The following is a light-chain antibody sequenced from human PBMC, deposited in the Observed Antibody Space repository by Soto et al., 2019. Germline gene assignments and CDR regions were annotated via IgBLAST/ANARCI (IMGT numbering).Light chain of an antibody. V-gene: IGLV1-40*01. Sequence: QSVLTQPPSVSGARGQRVTISCTGSSSNIGAGYDLHWYRQLPGTAPKLLIYDDNNRPSGVPDRFSGSKSGTSASLAISGLQAEDEADYYCQSYDSSLSGYVFGTGTKVTVL. CDR3: QSYDSSLSGYV. CDR1: SSNIGAGYD. J-gene: IGLJ1*01. CDR2: DDN.